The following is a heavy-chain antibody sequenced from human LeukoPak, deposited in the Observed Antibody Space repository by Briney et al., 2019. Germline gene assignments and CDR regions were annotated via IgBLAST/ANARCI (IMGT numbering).Heavy chain of an antibody. CDR1: GFTFSRYR. J-gene: IGHJ6*03. D-gene: IGHD3-16*01. CDR3: ATERAGERPRPLLNYYYMDV. V-gene: IGHV3-7*01. Sequence: GGSLRLSCAASGFTFSRYRMSWVRQAPGKGLEWVANIKQDGSEKHYVDSVKGRFTISRDNAKNSLYLQMNSLRAEDTAVYYCATERAGERPRPLLNYYYMDVWGKGTTVTISS. CDR2: IKQDGSEK.